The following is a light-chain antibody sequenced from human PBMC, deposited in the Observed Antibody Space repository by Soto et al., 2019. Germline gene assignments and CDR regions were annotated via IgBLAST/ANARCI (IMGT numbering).Light chain of an antibody. Sequence: IKLTQSPSSLSASVGDRVTITCRASQPISSWLAWYHQKPGKAPKLLIYDASNLESGVPSRFSGSGSGTEFTLTISSLQPEDFGIYYCQQYENYWTFGQGTKVDI. V-gene: IGKV1-5*01. CDR2: DAS. CDR1: QPISSW. CDR3: QQYENYWT. J-gene: IGKJ1*01.